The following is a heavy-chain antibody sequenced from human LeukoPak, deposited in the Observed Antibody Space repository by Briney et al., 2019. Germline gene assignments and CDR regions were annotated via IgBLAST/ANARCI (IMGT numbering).Heavy chain of an antibody. Sequence: SQTLSLTCAISGDSVSSNTTACNWIRQSPSRGLEWLGRTYYRSKWYNDYAIPVKSRITINPDTSKNHFSLQLNSVTAEDTAVYYCVRGGQGDGYSADEAFDFWGQGTVVTVSS. CDR3: VRGGQGDGYSADEAFDF. CDR2: TYYRSKWYN. D-gene: IGHD5-24*01. J-gene: IGHJ3*01. V-gene: IGHV6-1*01. CDR1: GDSVSSNTTA.